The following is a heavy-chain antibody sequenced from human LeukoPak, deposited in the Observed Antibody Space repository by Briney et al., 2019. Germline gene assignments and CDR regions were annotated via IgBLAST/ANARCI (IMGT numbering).Heavy chain of an antibody. V-gene: IGHV3-23*01. J-gene: IGHJ4*02. CDR3: AKLFYSYEEYYFDY. CDR2: ISGSGGST. CDR1: GFTFSSHA. D-gene: IGHD5-18*01. Sequence: GGSLRLSCAASGFTFSSHAMSWVRQAPGKGLEWVSAISGSGGSTYYADSVKGRFTIFRDNSKNTLYLQMNSLRAEDTAVYYCAKLFYSYEEYYFDYWGQGTLVTVSS.